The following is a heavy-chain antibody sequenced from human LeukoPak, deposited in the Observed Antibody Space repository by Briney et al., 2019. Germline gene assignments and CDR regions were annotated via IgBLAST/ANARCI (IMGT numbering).Heavy chain of an antibody. V-gene: IGHV4-4*07. CDR2: IYTSGST. J-gene: IGHJ5*02. D-gene: IGHD3-10*01. Sequence: SENLSLTCTVSGGSISSYYWSWIRQPAGKGLEWIGRIYTSGSTNYNPSLKSRVTMSVDTSKNQFSLKLSSVTAADTAVYYCARDGTYYYGSGNNWFDPWGQGTLVTVSS. CDR1: GGSISSYY. CDR3: ARDGTYYYGSGNNWFDP.